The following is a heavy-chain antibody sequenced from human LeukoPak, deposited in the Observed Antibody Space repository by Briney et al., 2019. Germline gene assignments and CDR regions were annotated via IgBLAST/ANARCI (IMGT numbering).Heavy chain of an antibody. J-gene: IGHJ4*02. D-gene: IGHD4-23*01. CDR2: INSDGSST. Sequence: PGGSLRLSCAASGFTFSSYWMHWVRQAPGKGLVWVSRINSDGSSTSYADSVKGQFTISRDNAKNTLYLQMNSLRAEDTAVYYCASNYGGNSYFNFGGGQGTLVTVSS. CDR1: GFTFSSYW. V-gene: IGHV3-74*01. CDR3: ASNYGGNSYFNFG.